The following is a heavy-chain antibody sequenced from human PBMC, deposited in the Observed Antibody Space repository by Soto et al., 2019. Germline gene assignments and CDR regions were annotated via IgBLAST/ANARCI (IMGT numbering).Heavy chain of an antibody. D-gene: IGHD6-13*01. CDR1: GFIFADSA. Sequence: GGSLRLSCAASGFIFADSAMHWVRQASGKGLEWVGRIRGRAESYTTSYAASVKGRFTISRDDSENTAYLQMSNLKTEDTALYYCTREAERAATDDAFDVWGQGTMVTVSS. CDR3: TREAERAATDDAFDV. J-gene: IGHJ3*01. V-gene: IGHV3-73*01. CDR2: IRGRAESYTT.